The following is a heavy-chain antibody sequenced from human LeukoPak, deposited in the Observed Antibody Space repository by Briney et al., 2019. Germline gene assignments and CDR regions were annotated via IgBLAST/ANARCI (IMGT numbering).Heavy chain of an antibody. J-gene: IGHJ4*02. D-gene: IGHD2-2*01. CDR2: MNPNSGNI. V-gene: IGHV1-8*01. CDR1: GYTFTSYD. Sequence: ASVKVSCNASGYTFTSYDINWVRQAAGQGLEWMGWMNPNSGNIGYAQKFQGRVTMTRNNSISTAYMEMSSLRSEDTAVYYCARAPSKVVVPAARIDYWGQGTLVTVSS. CDR3: ARAPSKVVVPAARIDY.